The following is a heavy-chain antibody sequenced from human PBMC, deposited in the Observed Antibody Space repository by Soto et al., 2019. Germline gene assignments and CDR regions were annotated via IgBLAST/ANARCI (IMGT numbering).Heavy chain of an antibody. V-gene: IGHV3-33*08. CDR1: GFTFSNHG. CDR2: IWYDGSNK. CDR3: ARDRSSSDY. Sequence: PGRPIRLPNAAAGFTFSNHGLHRVRQATGKGLEWVAVIWYDGSNKYYADSVKGRFTISRDNSNNRLYLQMDSLRPEDTAVYYCARDRSSSDYWGQGTLVSVSS. J-gene: IGHJ4*02.